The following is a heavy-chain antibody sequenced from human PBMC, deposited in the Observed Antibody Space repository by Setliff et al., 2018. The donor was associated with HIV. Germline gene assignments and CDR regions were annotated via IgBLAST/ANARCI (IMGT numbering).Heavy chain of an antibody. D-gene: IGHD2-2*01. CDR2: ISGDGSTHI. CDR1: GFTFYYHT. V-gene: IGHV3-21*03. Sequence: GGSLRLSCTTSGFTFYYHTMTWVRQAPGKGLEWVSSISGDGSTHIFYANSLKGRFTISRDNSKNPLYLQMNNLKTEDTAMYYCARDPGVPAAIAYYYYYMDVWGKGTTVTVSS. CDR3: ARDPGVPAAIAYYYYYMDV. J-gene: IGHJ6*03.